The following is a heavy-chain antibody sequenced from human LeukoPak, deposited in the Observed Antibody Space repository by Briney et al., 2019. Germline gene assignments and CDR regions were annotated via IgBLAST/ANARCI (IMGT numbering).Heavy chain of an antibody. J-gene: IGHJ4*02. D-gene: IGHD1-1*01. CDR3: ATGRYRANIAY. V-gene: IGHV3-23*01. Sequence: GGSLRLSCAASGFTFNNYAMNWVRQAPGKGLEWVSAINVGGDTSYYADSVKGRSTISRDNSKNTLYLQMNSLRVEDTALYYCATGRYRANIAYWGQGTLVTVSS. CDR1: GFTFNNYA. CDR2: INVGGDTS.